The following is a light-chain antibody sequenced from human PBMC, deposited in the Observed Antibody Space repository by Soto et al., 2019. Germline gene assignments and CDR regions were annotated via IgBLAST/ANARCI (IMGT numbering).Light chain of an antibody. CDR1: QSVGSTF. Sequence: ELVLTQSPGTLSVSPGARATLSCRASQSVGSTFLAWYQQKPGQAPRLLIYGVSKRATGIPDRFSGSGSGTDFILYTSRLEPEDCAVYYCGQFGSAPPRTFGQGTRVEIK. CDR3: GQFGSAPPRT. V-gene: IGKV3-20*01. CDR2: GVS. J-gene: IGKJ1*01.